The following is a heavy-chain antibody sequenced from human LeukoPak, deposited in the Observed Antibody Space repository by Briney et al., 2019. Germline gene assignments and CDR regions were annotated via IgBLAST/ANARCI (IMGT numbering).Heavy chain of an antibody. CDR2: ISYDGSNK. CDR3: ANYGSVSYFAY. Sequence: GGSLRLSCAAPGFTSSNYGMHWVRQAPGKGLEWVALISYDGSNKYYADSVKGRFTISRDNSKNTLYLQMISLRAEDTAVYYCANYGSVSYFAYWGQGTLVTVSS. D-gene: IGHD3-10*01. V-gene: IGHV3-30*18. J-gene: IGHJ4*02. CDR1: GFTSSNYG.